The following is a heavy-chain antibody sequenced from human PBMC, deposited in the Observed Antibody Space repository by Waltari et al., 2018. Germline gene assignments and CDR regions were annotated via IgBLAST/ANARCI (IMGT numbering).Heavy chain of an antibody. J-gene: IGHJ4*02. Sequence: EVQLVQSGAAVRKPGESLTLSCQGSGYRFPTPLIAWVRQKPGKGLEWMGIINPEDSDTTIRPSLQGQVTISADKATRNAFLQWRSLKPSDTAMYYCASGYYSRPIDFWGRGTLVTVPS. V-gene: IGHV5-51*01. D-gene: IGHD1-26*01. CDR3: ASGYYSRPIDF. CDR1: GYRFPTPL. CDR2: INPEDSDT.